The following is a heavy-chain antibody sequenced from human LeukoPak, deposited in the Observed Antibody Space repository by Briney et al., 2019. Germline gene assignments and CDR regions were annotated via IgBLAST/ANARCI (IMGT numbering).Heavy chain of an antibody. CDR3: ARDLGLRGVTNWFDP. Sequence: ASVNVSCKASGYTFTSYGISWVRQAPGQGLEWMGWISAYNGNTNYAQKLQGRVTMTTDTSTSTAYMELSSLRSEDTAVYYCARDLGLRGVTNWFDPWGQGTLVTVSS. CDR1: GYTFTSYG. J-gene: IGHJ5*02. D-gene: IGHD3-10*01. V-gene: IGHV1-18*01. CDR2: ISAYNGNT.